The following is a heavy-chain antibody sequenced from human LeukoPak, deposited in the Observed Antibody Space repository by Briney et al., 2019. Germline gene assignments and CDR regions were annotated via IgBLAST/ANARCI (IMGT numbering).Heavy chain of an antibody. CDR2: ISGSGTIT. CDR3: VRGGRGSADNWFDP. Sequence: GGSLRLSCIASDFTFSSYEMNWVRQAPGQGPEWIAYISGSGTITYYADSVRGRFAISRDNTQNSLSLQMNSLRADDTAIYYCVRGGRGSADNWFDPWGQGTLVTVSS. J-gene: IGHJ5*02. CDR1: DFTFSSYE. V-gene: IGHV3-48*03. D-gene: IGHD3-10*01.